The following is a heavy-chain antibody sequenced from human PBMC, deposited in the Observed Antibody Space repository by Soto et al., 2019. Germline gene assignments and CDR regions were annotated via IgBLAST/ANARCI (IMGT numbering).Heavy chain of an antibody. D-gene: IGHD1-26*01. CDR2: ISGRDEST. CDR1: GFTFSTYA. CDR3: AKDRLSVSYHPSFDY. Sequence: GGSLRLSCAASGFTFSTYAMSWVRQAPGKGLEWVTAISGRDESTYYADSVKGRFTISRDNSKSTLYLQMSSLRAEYTAVYYCAKDRLSVSYHPSFDYWGQGILVTVSS. V-gene: IGHV3-23*01. J-gene: IGHJ4*02.